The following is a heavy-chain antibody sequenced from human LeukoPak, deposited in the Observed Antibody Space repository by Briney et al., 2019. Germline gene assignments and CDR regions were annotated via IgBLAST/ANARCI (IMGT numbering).Heavy chain of an antibody. V-gene: IGHV3-7*01. CDR1: GFTFSSYW. J-gene: IGHJ4*02. CDR3: ARDWYYSSSSQDY. CDR2: IKQDGSEK. Sequence: GGSLRLSCAASGFTFSSYWMSWVRQAPGKGLEWVANIKQDGSEKYYVDSVKGRFTISRDNAKNSLYLQMNSLRAEDTAVCYCARDWYYSSSSQDYWGQGTLVTVSS. D-gene: IGHD6-6*01.